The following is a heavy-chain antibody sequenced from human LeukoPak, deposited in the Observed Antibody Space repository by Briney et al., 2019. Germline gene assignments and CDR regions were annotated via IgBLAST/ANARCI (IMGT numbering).Heavy chain of an antibody. D-gene: IGHD3-10*01. V-gene: IGHV4-34*01. J-gene: IGHJ4*02. CDR3: ARGITMVRGVIASTDY. Sequence: PSETLSLTCAVSGGSFSGYYWSWVRQPPGKGLEWIGEINHSGSTNYNPALKRRVTISVDTSKNQFSLKLSSVTAADTAVYYCARGITMVRGVIASTDYWGQGTLVTVSS. CDR1: GGSFSGYY. CDR2: INHSGST.